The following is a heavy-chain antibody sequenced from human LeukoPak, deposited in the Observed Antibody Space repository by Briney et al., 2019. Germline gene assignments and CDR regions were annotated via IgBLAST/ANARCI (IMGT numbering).Heavy chain of an antibody. Sequence: HPGGSLRLSCAASGFTFSSYGMHWVRQAPGKGLEWVAVISYDGSNKYYADSVKGRFTISRDNSKNTLYLQMNSLRAKDTAVYYCARALGGIQLWLIDYWGQGALVTVSS. CDR2: ISYDGSNK. V-gene: IGHV3-30*03. CDR1: GFTFSSYG. CDR3: ARALGGIQLWLIDY. J-gene: IGHJ4*02. D-gene: IGHD5-18*01.